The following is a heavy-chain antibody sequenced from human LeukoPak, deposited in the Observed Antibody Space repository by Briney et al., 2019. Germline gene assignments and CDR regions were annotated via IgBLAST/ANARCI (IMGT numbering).Heavy chain of an antibody. J-gene: IGHJ4*02. Sequence: PGGSLRLSCAASGFTFSSYSMNWARQAPGKGLEWVSVIYTDGSTYYADSVRGRFTISRDSSKNTLYLQMISLRGEDTAIYYCARGHYRDTPGWGQGTLVTVSS. CDR1: GFTFSSYS. CDR2: IYTDGST. V-gene: IGHV3-66*01. CDR3: ARGHYRDTPG. D-gene: IGHD3-10*01.